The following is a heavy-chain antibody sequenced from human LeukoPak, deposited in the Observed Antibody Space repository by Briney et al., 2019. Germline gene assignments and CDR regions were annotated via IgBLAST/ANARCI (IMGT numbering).Heavy chain of an antibody. CDR2: ISYDGSNK. CDR1: GFTFSSYG. J-gene: IGHJ6*02. D-gene: IGHD2-21*02. V-gene: IGHV3-30*18. CDR3: AKALVVVTAHSGMDV. Sequence: GGSLRLSCAASGFTFSSYGMHWVCQAPGKGLEWVAVISYDGSNKYYADSVKGRFTISRDNSKNTLYLQMNSLRAEDTAVYYCAKALVVVTAHSGMDVWGQGTTVTVSS.